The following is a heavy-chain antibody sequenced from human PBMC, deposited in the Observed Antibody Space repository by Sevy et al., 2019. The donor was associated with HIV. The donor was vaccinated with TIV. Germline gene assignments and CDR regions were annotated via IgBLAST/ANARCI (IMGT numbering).Heavy chain of an antibody. CDR1: GFSFNYYG. D-gene: IGHD3-10*01. J-gene: IGHJ6*02. CDR3: AKDGVVRGVIHYYGMDV. CDR2: ISSDGSHT. V-gene: IGHV3-30*18. Sequence: GGSLRLSCPASGFSFNYYGLHWVRQAPGKGLEWVAVISSDGSHTYYGDSVKGRFTLSRDNSKNMLFLQMNSLRAEDTAVYYCAKDGVVRGVIHYYGMDVWGQGTTVTVSS.